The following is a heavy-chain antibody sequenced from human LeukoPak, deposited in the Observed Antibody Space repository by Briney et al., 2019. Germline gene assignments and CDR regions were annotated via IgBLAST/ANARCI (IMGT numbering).Heavy chain of an antibody. D-gene: IGHD7-27*01. CDR1: GDSVSTNNTA. Sequence: SQTLSLTCAISGDSVSTNNTAWNWLRQSPSRGLEWLGRTYYRSKWYNNYAVSVKSRITINPDTSKNQFSLQLNSVTPEDTAVYYCARGTWGSTYYFDYWGQGTLVTVSS. V-gene: IGHV6-1*01. J-gene: IGHJ4*02. CDR3: ARGTWGSTYYFDY. CDR2: TYYRSKWYN.